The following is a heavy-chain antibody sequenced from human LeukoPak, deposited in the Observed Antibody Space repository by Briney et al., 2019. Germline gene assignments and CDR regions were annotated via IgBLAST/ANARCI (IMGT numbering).Heavy chain of an antibody. V-gene: IGHV1-2*02. CDR1: GYTFTGYY. Sequence: ASVKVSCKASGYTFTGYYMHWVRQAPGQGLEWMGWINPNSGGTNYAQKFQGRVTMTRDTSISTAYMELSRLRSDDTAVYYCASDILTGYPRAFDIWGQGTMVTASS. J-gene: IGHJ3*02. CDR2: INPNSGGT. D-gene: IGHD3-9*01. CDR3: ASDILTGYPRAFDI.